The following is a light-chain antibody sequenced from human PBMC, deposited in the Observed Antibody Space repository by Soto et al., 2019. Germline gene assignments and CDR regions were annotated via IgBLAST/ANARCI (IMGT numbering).Light chain of an antibody. CDR3: SSYAGSLYV. Sequence: QSALTQPPSASGSPGQSVTISCTGTSSDVGGYNYVSWYQQHPGKAPKLMIYEVSKRPSGVPDRFSGSKCGNTASLTVSGLQAEDEADYYCSSYAGSLYVFGTGTKLTVL. CDR2: EVS. CDR1: SSDVGGYNY. V-gene: IGLV2-8*01. J-gene: IGLJ1*01.